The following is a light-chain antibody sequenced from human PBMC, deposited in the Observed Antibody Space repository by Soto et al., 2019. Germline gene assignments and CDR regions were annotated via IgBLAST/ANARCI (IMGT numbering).Light chain of an antibody. CDR3: QQRSNWPRT. J-gene: IGKJ1*01. Sequence: EIVLTQSPATLSLSPGERATLSCRASQSVSIYLSWYQQKPGQAPSLLIYDASNRATGIPARFSGSGSGTDFTLTISSLEPEDFEVYYCQQRSNWPRTFGQGTKVDIK. CDR1: QSVSIY. CDR2: DAS. V-gene: IGKV3-11*01.